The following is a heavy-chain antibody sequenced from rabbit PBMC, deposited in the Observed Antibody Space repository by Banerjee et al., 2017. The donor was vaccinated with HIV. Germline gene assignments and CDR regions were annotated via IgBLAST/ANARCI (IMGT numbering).Heavy chain of an antibody. CDR2: IYTSSNST. Sequence: QQQLEESGGGLVKPGGTLTLTCTASGIDFSSYYYMCWVRQAPGKGLELIACIYTSSNSTWYASWVNGRFTISRSTSLNTVDLKMTSLTAADTATYFCARSYASVTDYGAFGLWGPGTLVTVS. CDR3: ARSYASVTDYGAFGL. D-gene: IGHD2-1*01. CDR1: GIDFSSYYY. J-gene: IGHJ4*01. V-gene: IGHV1S43*01.